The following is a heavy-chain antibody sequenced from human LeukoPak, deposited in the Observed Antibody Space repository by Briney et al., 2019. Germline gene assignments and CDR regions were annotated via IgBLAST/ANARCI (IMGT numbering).Heavy chain of an antibody. V-gene: IGHV1-69*06. CDR2: IIPIFGTA. D-gene: IGHD2-2*01. J-gene: IGHJ5*02. CDR1: GGTFSSYA. CDR3: ARVHPPIVPAASFDP. Sequence: GSSVKVSCKASGGTFSSYAISWVRQAPGQGLEWMGGIIPIFGTANYAQKFQGRVTITADKSTSTAYMELSSPRSEDTAVYYCARVHPPIVPAASFDPWGQGTLVTVSS.